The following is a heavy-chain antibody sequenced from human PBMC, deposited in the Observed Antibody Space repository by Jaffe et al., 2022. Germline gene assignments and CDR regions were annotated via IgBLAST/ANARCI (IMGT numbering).Heavy chain of an antibody. Sequence: EVQLVQSGVEVKKTGESLKISCKGSGYKFTSNWIGWVRQMPGKGLEWMGVINPGDSDTRYNPSFQGQVTISADKSIGTAYLQWGSLKASDTAVYYCVRHPNTLMDYFDYWGQGTLVTVSS. CDR1: GYKFTSNW. D-gene: IGHD5-18*01. J-gene: IGHJ4*02. CDR3: VRHPNTLMDYFDY. V-gene: IGHV5-51*01. CDR2: INPGDSDT.